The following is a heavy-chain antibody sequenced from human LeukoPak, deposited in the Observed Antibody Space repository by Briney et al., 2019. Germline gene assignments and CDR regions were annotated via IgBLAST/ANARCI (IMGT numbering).Heavy chain of an antibody. D-gene: IGHD6-19*01. V-gene: IGHV4-4*07. J-gene: IGHJ4*02. Sequence: SETLSLTCTVSVGSISSYYWSWIRQPAGKGLEWIGRIYTSGSTNYNPSLKSRVTMSVDTSKNQFSLKLSSVTAADTAVYFCARVSSEQWLVPDGPLDYWGQGTLVTVSS. CDR2: IYTSGST. CDR3: ARVSSEQWLVPDGPLDY. CDR1: VGSISSYY.